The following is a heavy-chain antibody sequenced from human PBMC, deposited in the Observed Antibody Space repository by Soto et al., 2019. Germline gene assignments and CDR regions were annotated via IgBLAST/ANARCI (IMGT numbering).Heavy chain of an antibody. CDR3: VRDSHGDY. J-gene: IGHJ4*02. CDR1: GFTFNSYW. V-gene: IGHV3-74*01. CDR2: IDGDEDSTT. Sequence: EVQLVESGGGLVQPGGSLRLSCAASGFTFNSYWMQWVRHAPGKGLEWVSRIDGDEDSTTNYVDSVKGRFTISRDNVKNPLYLHMISLGAEDAAVYYCVRDSHGDYWGQGTLVTVSS.